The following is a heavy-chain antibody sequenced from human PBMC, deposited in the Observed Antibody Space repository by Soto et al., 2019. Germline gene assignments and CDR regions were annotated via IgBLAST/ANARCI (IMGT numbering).Heavy chain of an antibody. Sequence: QVQLVESGGGVVQPGRSLRLSCAASGLTFSSYGVHWVRQAPGKGLEWVALIWYDGSSKYYADSVKGRFTISRDNSKSTLYLQMNSLRAEDTAVYYCASDLGSGYALTNGGLRGCYFDCWGQGTLVTVSS. D-gene: IGHD5-12*01. J-gene: IGHJ4*02. CDR2: IWYDGSSK. CDR3: ASDLGSGYALTNGGLRGCYFDC. CDR1: GLTFSSYG. V-gene: IGHV3-33*01.